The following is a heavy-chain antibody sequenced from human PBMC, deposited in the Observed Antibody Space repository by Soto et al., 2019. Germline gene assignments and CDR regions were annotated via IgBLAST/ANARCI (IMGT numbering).Heavy chain of an antibody. D-gene: IGHD6-13*01. CDR2: IYSSGST. V-gene: IGHV3-53*01. CDR1: GFSVSSNF. J-gene: IGHJ4*02. Sequence: PGGSLRLSCAASGFSVSSNFMSWVRQAPGKGLEWVSVIYSSGSTDYADFVKGRFTIARDNSKNTVYLQVNNLRSEDTAVYFCPRGSGSSWSDYFDYWGQGTMVTVSS. CDR3: PRGSGSSWSDYFDY.